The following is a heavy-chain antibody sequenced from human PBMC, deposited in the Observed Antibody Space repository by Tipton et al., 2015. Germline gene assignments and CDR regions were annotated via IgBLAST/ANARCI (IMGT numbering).Heavy chain of an antibody. D-gene: IGHD3-22*01. CDR2: INHRGRT. CDR3: ARTSYDSSGYFGREDY. Sequence: TLSLTCAVYGGSFSGYYWSWIRQSPGKGLEWIGEINHRGRTYYNPSLKSRVTISVDTSKNQFSLKLSSVTAADTAVYYCARTSYDSSGYFGREDYWGQGTLVTVSS. CDR1: GGSFSGYY. J-gene: IGHJ4*02. V-gene: IGHV4-34*01.